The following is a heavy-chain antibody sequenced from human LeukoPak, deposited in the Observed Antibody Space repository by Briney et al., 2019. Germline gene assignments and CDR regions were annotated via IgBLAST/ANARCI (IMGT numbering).Heavy chain of an antibody. CDR2: IYTSGST. V-gene: IGHV4-61*02. J-gene: IGHJ6*03. CDR3: AKNRRGIAPPGNYYYYMDV. CDR1: GGSISSGTYY. Sequence: PSETLSLTCGVSGGSISSGTYYWSWIRQPAGKGLEWIGRIYTSGSTNYNPSLKSRVSISLDTSKNQFSLNLRSVTAADTAVYYCAKNRRGIAPPGNYYYYMDVWGKGTTVTISS. D-gene: IGHD6-13*01.